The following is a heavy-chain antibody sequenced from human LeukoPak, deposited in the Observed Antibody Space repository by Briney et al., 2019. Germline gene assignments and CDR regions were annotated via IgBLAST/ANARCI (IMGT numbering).Heavy chain of an antibody. V-gene: IGHV3-7*01. CDR3: ARDRVIAAADY. Sequence: GGSLRLSCAASGFTFSTYWMSWVRQPPGKGLEWVANIKQDGSEKYYVDSLKGRFTISRDNAKNSLYLQMNSLRAEDTAVYYCARDRVIAAADYWGQGTLVTVSS. CDR1: GFTFSTYW. CDR2: IKQDGSEK. D-gene: IGHD6-13*01. J-gene: IGHJ4*02.